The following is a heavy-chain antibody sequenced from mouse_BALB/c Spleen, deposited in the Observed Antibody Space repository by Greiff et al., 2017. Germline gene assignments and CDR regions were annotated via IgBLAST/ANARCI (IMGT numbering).Heavy chain of an antibody. V-gene: IGHV2-6-7*01. CDR3: ARESSYYDYDLAWFAY. D-gene: IGHD2-4*01. CDR2: IWGDGST. Sequence: QVQLKESGPGLVAPSQSLSITCTVSGFSLTGYGVNWVRQPPGKGLEWLGMIWGDGSTDYNSALKSRLSISKDNSKSQVFLKMNSLQTDDTARYYCARESSYYDYDLAWFAYWGQGTLVTVSA. J-gene: IGHJ3*01. CDR1: GFSLTGYG.